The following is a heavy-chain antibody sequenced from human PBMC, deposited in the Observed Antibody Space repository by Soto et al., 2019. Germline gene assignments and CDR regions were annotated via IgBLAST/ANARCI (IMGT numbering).Heavy chain of an antibody. V-gene: IGHV4-59*01. D-gene: IGHD6-19*01. Sequence: QVQLQESGPGLMKPSETLSLTCTVSGDSISGSSWSWIRQPPGKGLEWIAYMYFSGSTNYNPSLKSRVTISVDTSKNHFSLKLSAVTAADTAVYYCARGSGWYFHWGQGTLVTVSS. J-gene: IGHJ4*02. CDR3: ARGSGWYFH. CDR1: GDSISGSS. CDR2: MYFSGST.